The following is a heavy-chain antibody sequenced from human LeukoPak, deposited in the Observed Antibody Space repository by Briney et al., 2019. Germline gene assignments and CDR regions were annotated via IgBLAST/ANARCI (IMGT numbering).Heavy chain of an antibody. CDR1: GFTFSSYA. Sequence: PGGSLRLSCAASGFTFSSYAMSWVRQAPGKGLEWVSGISGSGGSTYYADSVKGRFTISRDNSKNTLFLQMNSLRAEDTAVYYCAKGMSLYYYYYMDVWGKGTTVTVSS. CDR3: AKGMSLYYYYYMDV. CDR2: ISGSGGST. V-gene: IGHV3-23*01. J-gene: IGHJ6*03.